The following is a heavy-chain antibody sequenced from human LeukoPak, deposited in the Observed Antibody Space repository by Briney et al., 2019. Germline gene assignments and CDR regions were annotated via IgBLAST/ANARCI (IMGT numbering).Heavy chain of an antibody. Sequence: PSETLSLTCTVSGGSISSSGYYWGWIRQPPGRGLEWIASIYYSGSTYYNPSLKSRVTISVDTFKNQLSLKLSSLIAADTAVYYCARHEYSGSYYGLSWFDPWGQGTLVTFST. CDR3: ARHEYSGSYYGLSWFDP. CDR1: GGSISSSGYY. CDR2: IYYSGST. V-gene: IGHV4-39*01. D-gene: IGHD1-26*01. J-gene: IGHJ5*02.